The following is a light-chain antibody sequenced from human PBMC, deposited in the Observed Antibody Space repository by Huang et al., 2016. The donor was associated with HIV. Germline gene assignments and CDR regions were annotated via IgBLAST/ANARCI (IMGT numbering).Light chain of an antibody. V-gene: IGKV1-33*01. Sequence: IHVTQSPSSLSVSAGDRVTINCQTSQGVGHDLHWYQHKPGRAPTLLIRHASSVEDGVPSRVSGTGFHTSVNLTINDLQSDVIATYYCQVLESFGRGSRLDFK. CDR1: QGVGHD. CDR2: HAS. J-gene: IGKJ5*01. CDR3: QVLES.